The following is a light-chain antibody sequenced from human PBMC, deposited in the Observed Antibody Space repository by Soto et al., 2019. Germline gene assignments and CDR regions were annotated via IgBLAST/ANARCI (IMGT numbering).Light chain of an antibody. J-gene: IGKJ4*01. CDR3: QQLTSYPLT. Sequence: IQFTQSPSSLSASVGDRVTITCRASQGISSYLAWYQQKPGKAPKLLIYAASTLQSGVPSRFSGSGSGTDFTLTISSPQPEDFATYYCQQLTSYPLTFGGGTKVDIK. V-gene: IGKV1-9*01. CDR2: AAS. CDR1: QGISSY.